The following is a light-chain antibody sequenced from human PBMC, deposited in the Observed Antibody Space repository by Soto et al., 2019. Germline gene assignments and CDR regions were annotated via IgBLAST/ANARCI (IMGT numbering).Light chain of an antibody. CDR2: DVS. V-gene: IGLV2-14*01. Sequence: QSVLTQPASESGSPGQSITISCTGTSSDVGGYNYVSWYQQYPGKAPKLMIYDVSNRPSGVSNRFSGSKSGNTASLTISGLQAEDEADYYCSSYTSSSTPQVVFGGGTQVTVL. CDR1: SSDVGGYNY. CDR3: SSYTSSSTPQVV. J-gene: IGLJ2*01.